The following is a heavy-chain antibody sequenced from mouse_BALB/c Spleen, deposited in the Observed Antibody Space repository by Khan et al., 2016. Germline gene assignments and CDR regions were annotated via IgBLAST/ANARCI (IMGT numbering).Heavy chain of an antibody. CDR2: ISYSDNT. D-gene: IGHD2-3*01. CDR3: SSYDGYSFAY. CDR1: GDSITSGY. Sequence: EVQLQESGPSLVKPSQTLSLTCSVTGDSITSGYWNWIRKFPGNKLEYMGYISYSDNTYYNPSLKSRVSITRDTSKNQYYLQLNSVTTEDTATYYWSSYDGYSFAYWGQGTLVTVSA. V-gene: IGHV3-8*02. J-gene: IGHJ3*01.